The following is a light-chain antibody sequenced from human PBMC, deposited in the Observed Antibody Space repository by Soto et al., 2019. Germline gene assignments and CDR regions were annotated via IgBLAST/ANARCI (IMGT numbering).Light chain of an antibody. J-gene: IGKJ4*01. Sequence: DIVMTQSPDSLAVSLGERATINCKSSQSVLYSSNNKNYLAWYQQRPGQPPKLLIHWASTRESGVPDRFSGSGSGTDFTLTISRLQAEDVAVYYCQQYYTSPLTFGGGTKVEIK. CDR1: QSVLYSSNNKNY. CDR2: WAS. CDR3: QQYYTSPLT. V-gene: IGKV4-1*01.